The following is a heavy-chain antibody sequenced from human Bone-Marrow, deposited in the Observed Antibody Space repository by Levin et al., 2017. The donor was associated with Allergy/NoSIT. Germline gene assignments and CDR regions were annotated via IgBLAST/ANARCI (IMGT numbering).Heavy chain of an antibody. CDR3: ARYIEAGRITIFGGNGLGP. V-gene: IGHV5-10-1*04. CDR1: GYTFTRHW. CDR2: IDPSDSYT. J-gene: IGHJ5*02. D-gene: IGHD3-3*01. Sequence: KSGESLKISCQASGYTFTRHWINWVRQMPGKGLEWMGRIDPSDSYTSYSPSFLGQVTISADKSISTAYLQWNSLKASDTAIYYCARYIEAGRITIFGGNGLGPWGQGTLVTVSS.